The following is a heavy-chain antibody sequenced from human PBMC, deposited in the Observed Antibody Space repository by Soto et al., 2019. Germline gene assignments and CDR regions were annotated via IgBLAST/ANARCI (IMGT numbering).Heavy chain of an antibody. V-gene: IGHV3-23*04. Sequence: EVQLVESGGGLVHPEGSLRLSCAASGFTFINFAMTWVRQAPGKGLEWVSAISGNGISTYYADSVKGRFTISRDNSKDTVHLQMHSLRADDTAVYYCANVLDPDFCGPSRGWFAPWGKGGLVTFSS. CDR1: GFTFINFA. CDR3: ANVLDPDFCGPSRGWFAP. CDR2: ISGNGIST. D-gene: IGHD3-3*01. J-gene: IGHJ5*02.